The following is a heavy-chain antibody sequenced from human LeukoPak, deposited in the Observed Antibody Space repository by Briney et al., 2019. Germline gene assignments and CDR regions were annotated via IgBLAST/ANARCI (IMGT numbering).Heavy chain of an antibody. CDR3: AKGTSPYYYGSGSYYFDY. CDR2: ISGSGGST. D-gene: IGHD3-10*01. Sequence: GGSLRLSCAASGFTFSSNAMSWVRQAPGKGLEWVSAISGSGGSTYYADSVKGRFTISRDNSKNTLYLQMNSLRAEDTAVYYCAKGTSPYYYGSGSYYFDYWGQGTLVTVSS. J-gene: IGHJ4*02. V-gene: IGHV3-23*01. CDR1: GFTFSSNA.